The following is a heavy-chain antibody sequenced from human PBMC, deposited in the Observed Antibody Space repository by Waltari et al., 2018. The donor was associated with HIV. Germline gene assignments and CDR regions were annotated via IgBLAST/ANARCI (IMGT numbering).Heavy chain of an antibody. Sequence: QLQMQESGPGLLKPSEPLSFTCSVSGDSISATPFYWGWLRQPPGKGLEWIGSISYSGTTYSKASLSSRVIVSVDTPKNQFSLHLRSVTAADTAVYYCVRHWVYGSVPSAIRTFDNWGQGTLVTVSS. J-gene: IGHJ4*02. V-gene: IGHV4-39*01. CDR2: ISYSGTT. CDR1: GDSISATPFY. CDR3: VRHWVYGSVPSAIRTFDN. D-gene: IGHD3-10*01.